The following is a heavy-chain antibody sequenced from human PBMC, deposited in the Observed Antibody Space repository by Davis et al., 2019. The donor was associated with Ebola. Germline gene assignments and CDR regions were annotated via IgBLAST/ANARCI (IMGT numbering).Heavy chain of an antibody. V-gene: IGHV3-74*01. CDR2: IKSDGSSA. CDR1: GFTFSGHW. CDR3: AREVEGGYCSGGNCYEGNYFDY. D-gene: IGHD2-15*01. J-gene: IGHJ4*02. Sequence: GESLKISCAASGFTFSGHWLHWVRQAPGKGLVWVSQIKSDGSSATYADSVKGRLTISRDNSKNTLSLQMNTLRPEDTAVYFCAREVEGGYCSGGNCYEGNYFDYWGQGTLVTVSS.